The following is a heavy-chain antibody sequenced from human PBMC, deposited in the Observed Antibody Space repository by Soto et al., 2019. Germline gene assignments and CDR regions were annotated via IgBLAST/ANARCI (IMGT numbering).Heavy chain of an antibody. CDR2: VIPILGQA. V-gene: IGHV1-69*01. J-gene: IGHJ4*02. D-gene: IGHD1-7*01. CDR3: ARDMTRTVVPYFDF. Sequence: QVQLVQSGAEVKKPGSSVKVSCKASGGIFSSYAISWLRQAPGQGLEWMGAVIPILGQAYYAQNFQGRVTITADESTRTAYMDLISLRSDDTAVYFCARDMTRTVVPYFDFWGQGTLVTVSS. CDR1: GGIFSSYA.